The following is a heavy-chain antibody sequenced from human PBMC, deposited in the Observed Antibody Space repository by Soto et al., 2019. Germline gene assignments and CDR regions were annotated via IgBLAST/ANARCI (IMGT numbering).Heavy chain of an antibody. CDR1: GGSFSGYY. J-gene: IGHJ4*02. CDR2: INHVGGT. D-gene: IGHD6-13*01. Sequence: QVQLQQWGAGLLKPSETLSLTCAVYGGSFSGYYWSWIRQPPGKGLEWIGEINHVGGTNYNPSLKSRLTISVDTSENQFSLKVNSVTAADTAVYYCARGQKGYSSSWYVDWGQGTPVTVSS. V-gene: IGHV4-34*01. CDR3: ARGQKGYSSSWYVD.